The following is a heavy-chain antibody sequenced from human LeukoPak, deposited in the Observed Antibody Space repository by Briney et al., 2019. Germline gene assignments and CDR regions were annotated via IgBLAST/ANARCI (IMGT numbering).Heavy chain of an antibody. V-gene: IGHV1-2*04. J-gene: IGHJ5*02. CDR2: INPNSGGT. Sequence: GASVKVSCKASGYTFTGYYMHWVRQAPGQGLEWMGWINPNSGGTNYAQKFQGWVTMTRDTSISTAYMELSRLRSDDTAVYYCARGGITMVRGVNQNWFDPWGQGTLVTVSS. CDR3: ARGGITMVRGVNQNWFDP. D-gene: IGHD3-10*01. CDR1: GYTFTGYY.